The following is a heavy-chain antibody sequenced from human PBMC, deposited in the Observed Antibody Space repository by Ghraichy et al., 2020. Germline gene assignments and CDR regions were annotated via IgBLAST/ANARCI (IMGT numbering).Heavy chain of an antibody. CDR2: IWYDGGNK. Sequence: GGSLRLSCAASGFTFTNYGMHWVRQAPGKGLEWLALIWYDGGNKYYADSVKGRFTISRDNSKNTLYLQMNSLRAEDTAVYSCARAPYYDSSGYYSRLLDFWGQGTLLTVSS. J-gene: IGHJ4*02. CDR1: GFTFTNYG. D-gene: IGHD3-22*01. V-gene: IGHV3-33*01. CDR3: ARAPYYDSSGYYSRLLDF.